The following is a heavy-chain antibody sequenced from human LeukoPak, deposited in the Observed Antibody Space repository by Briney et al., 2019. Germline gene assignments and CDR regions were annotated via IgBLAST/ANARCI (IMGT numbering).Heavy chain of an antibody. V-gene: IGHV3-21*04. CDR3: ARDRGGDYFDY. Sequence: PGGSLRLSCAASGFTFSSYAMSWVRQAPGKGLEWVSSISSSSSYIYYADSVKGRFTISRDNSKNTLYLQMNSLRAEDTAVYYCARDRGGDYFDYWGQGTLVTVSS. D-gene: IGHD4-17*01. CDR2: ISSSSSYI. J-gene: IGHJ4*02. CDR1: GFTFSSYA.